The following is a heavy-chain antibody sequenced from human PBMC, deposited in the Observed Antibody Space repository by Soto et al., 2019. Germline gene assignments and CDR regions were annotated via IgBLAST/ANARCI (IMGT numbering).Heavy chain of an antibody. V-gene: IGHV3-7*01. CDR2: MKQDGSEK. Sequence: EVQLVESGGGLVQPGGSLRLSCAASGFTFSNYWMSWVRQAPGKGLEWVANMKQDGSEKYYVDSVKGRFTISRDNAKNSLYLQMNSLRAEDTAVYYCARDGGYAGSPFEFGCWGQGTLVTVSS. D-gene: IGHD3-16*01. J-gene: IGHJ4*02. CDR3: ARDGGYAGSPFEFGC. CDR1: GFTFSNYW.